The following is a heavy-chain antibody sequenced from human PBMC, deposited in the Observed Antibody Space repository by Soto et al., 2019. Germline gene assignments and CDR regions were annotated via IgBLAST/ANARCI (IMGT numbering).Heavy chain of an antibody. D-gene: IGHD3-10*01. CDR3: AKDGSGTFDY. CDR2: ISYDGSNK. V-gene: IGHV3-30*18. Sequence: GGSLRLSCAASGFTFSSYGMHWVRQAPGKGLEWVAVISYDGSNKYYADSVKGRFTISRDNSKNTLYLQMNSLRAEDTAVYYCAKDGSGTFDYWGQGTLVTVSS. J-gene: IGHJ4*02. CDR1: GFTFSSYG.